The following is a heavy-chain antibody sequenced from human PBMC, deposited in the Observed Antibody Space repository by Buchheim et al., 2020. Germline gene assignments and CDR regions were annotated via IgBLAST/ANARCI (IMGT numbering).Heavy chain of an antibody. CDR3: ARGYYYYSSYGAFDY. CDR1: GFTFSSYW. Sequence: EVQLVESGGGLVQPGGSLRLSCAASGFTFSSYWMRWVRQAPGKGLEWVANIKQDGSEKYYVDSVKGRFTISRDNDKNSLYLQMNSLRAEDTAVYYCARGYYYYSSYGAFDYWGQGTL. D-gene: IGHD6-19*01. J-gene: IGHJ4*02. V-gene: IGHV3-7*01. CDR2: IKQDGSEK.